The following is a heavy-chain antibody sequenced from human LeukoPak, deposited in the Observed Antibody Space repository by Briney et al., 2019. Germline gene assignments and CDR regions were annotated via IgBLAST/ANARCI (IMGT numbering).Heavy chain of an antibody. J-gene: IGHJ5*02. CDR2: IYPGDSDT. CDR3: ARLYDILTSNSFDP. V-gene: IGHV5-51*01. CDR1: GYSFSNYW. Sequence: GGSLQISCEGSGYSFSNYWIGWVRQMPGKGLEWMGIIYPGDSDTRYRPSFHGQVTISADKSISTAYVQWSSLKASDTAMYYCARLYDILTSNSFDPWGQGTLVTVSS. D-gene: IGHD3-9*01.